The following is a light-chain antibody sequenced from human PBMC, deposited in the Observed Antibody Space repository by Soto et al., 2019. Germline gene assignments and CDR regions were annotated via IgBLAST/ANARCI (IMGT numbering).Light chain of an antibody. V-gene: IGKV1-39*01. J-gene: IGKJ4*01. CDR3: QQSYSVPLT. Sequence: DIQMTQSPSSLSASIGDRVTITCRASQTISTYLNWYQQRPGKAPKMLIYDASSLQNAVPPRFSGSGSGTDFTLTISNLQPADFATYYCQQSYSVPLTFGGGTRVESK. CDR2: DAS. CDR1: QTISTY.